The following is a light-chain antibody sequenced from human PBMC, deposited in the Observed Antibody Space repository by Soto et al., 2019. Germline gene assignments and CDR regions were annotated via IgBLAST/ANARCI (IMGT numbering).Light chain of an antibody. CDR1: QNILSN. J-gene: IGKJ5*01. Sequence: EIVMTQSPATLSVSPWERATLSCRASQNILSNLALYQQKPGQAPRLLIYGASTRATGIPARFSGSGSGTEFTLTISSLQSEDFEIYYCQQYNNWPITFGQGTRLEIK. CDR3: QQYNNWPIT. V-gene: IGKV3-15*01. CDR2: GAS.